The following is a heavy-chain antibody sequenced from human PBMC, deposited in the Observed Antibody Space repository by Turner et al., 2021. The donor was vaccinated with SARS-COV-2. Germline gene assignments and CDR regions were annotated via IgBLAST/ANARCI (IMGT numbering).Heavy chain of an antibody. J-gene: IGHJ6*02. CDR2: IYSGGTT. CDR3: ARDLNYYGMDV. D-gene: IGHD3-9*01. V-gene: IGHV3-23*03. Sequence: EVQLLESGGGLVQPGGSLRLSCAASGFTFSSYAMSWVRQAPGKGLEWVSLIYSGGTTYYADSVKGRFTISRHNSKNTLYLQMNSLRAEDTAVYYCARDLNYYGMDVWGQGTTVTVSS. CDR1: GFTFSSYA.